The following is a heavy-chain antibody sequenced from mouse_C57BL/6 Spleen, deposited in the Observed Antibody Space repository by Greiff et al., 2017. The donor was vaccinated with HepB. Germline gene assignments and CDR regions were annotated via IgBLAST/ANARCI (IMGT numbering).Heavy chain of an antibody. CDR3: ATGTVWYFDV. CDR1: GYAFSSSW. D-gene: IGHD4-1*01. CDR2: IYPGDGDT. J-gene: IGHJ1*03. Sequence: VQLQQSGPELVKPGASVKISCKASGYAFSSSWMNWVKQRPGKGLEWIGRIYPGDGDTNYNGKFKGKATLTADKSSSTAYMQLSSLTYEDSAVYFCATGTVWYFDVWGTGTTVTVAS. V-gene: IGHV1-82*01.